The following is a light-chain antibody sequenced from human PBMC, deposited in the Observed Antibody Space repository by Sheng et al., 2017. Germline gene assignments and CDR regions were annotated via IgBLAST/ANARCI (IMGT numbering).Light chain of an antibody. Sequence: IQVTQSPPYVSASVGDRVTISCRASNNIENFLAWYKQRAGEPPKLLNNEATHLQSSIPPRFTGGVSGRDFTLTIDNLQPDDSAIYFCQQHSAWFWTFGTGT. CDR2: EAT. J-gene: IGKJ3*01. CDR1: NNIENF. V-gene: IGKV1-5*01. CDR3: QQHSAWFWT.